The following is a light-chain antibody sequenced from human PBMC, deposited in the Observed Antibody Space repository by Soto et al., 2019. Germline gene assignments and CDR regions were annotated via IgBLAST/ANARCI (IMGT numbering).Light chain of an antibody. Sequence: QSALTQPASVSGSPGQSITISCTGTSSDISGYNYVSWYQHHPGKAPKLMIYDVSIRPSGVSFRFSASKSGNTASLTISGLQAEDEADYYCSSYTDSGNLVVFGGGTQLTVL. CDR1: SSDISGYNY. CDR3: SSYTDSGNLVV. J-gene: IGLJ2*01. CDR2: DVS. V-gene: IGLV2-14*03.